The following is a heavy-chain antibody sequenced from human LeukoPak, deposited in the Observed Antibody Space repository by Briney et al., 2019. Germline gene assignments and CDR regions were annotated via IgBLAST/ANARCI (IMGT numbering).Heavy chain of an antibody. CDR1: GFTFSSYA. Sequence: GRSLRLSCAASGFTFSSYAMHWVRQAPGKGLEWVAVISYDGSNKYYADSVKGRFTISRDNSKNTLYLQMNSLRAEDTAVYYCARGGFRVVVPAAIPEDWGQGTLVTVSS. J-gene: IGHJ4*02. V-gene: IGHV3-30-3*01. D-gene: IGHD2-2*02. CDR2: ISYDGSNK. CDR3: ARGGFRVVVPAAIPED.